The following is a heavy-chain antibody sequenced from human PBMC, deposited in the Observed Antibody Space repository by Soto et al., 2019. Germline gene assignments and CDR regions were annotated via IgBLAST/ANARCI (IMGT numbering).Heavy chain of an antibody. V-gene: IGHV3-48*01. CDR3: AREIREVVVAADYYYMDV. J-gene: IGHJ6*03. CDR2: ISSSSSTI. Sequence: GGSLRLSCAASGFTFSSYSMNWVRQAPGKGLEWVSYISSSSSTIYYADSVKGRFTISRDNAKNSLYLKMNSLRAEDTAVYYCAREIREVVVAADYYYMDVWGKGTTVTVSS. CDR1: GFTFSSYS. D-gene: IGHD2-15*01.